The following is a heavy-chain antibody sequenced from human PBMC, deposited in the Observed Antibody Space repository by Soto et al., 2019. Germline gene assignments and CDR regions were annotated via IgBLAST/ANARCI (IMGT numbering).Heavy chain of an antibody. CDR2: ITPLFGTA. V-gene: IGHV1-69*13. Sequence: SVKVSCKASGGTFSSYAISWVRQAPGQGLEWMGEITPLFGTAKYAQKFQGRVTITADASTSTAYMELNSLRYEDTAVYYCARRPTGRPNVYWYFDLWGRGTLVTVSS. J-gene: IGHJ2*01. CDR1: GGTFSSYA. D-gene: IGHD6-6*01. CDR3: ARRPTGRPNVYWYFDL.